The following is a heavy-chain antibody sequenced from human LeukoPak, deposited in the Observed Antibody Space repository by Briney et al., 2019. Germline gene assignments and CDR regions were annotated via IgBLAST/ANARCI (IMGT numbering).Heavy chain of an antibody. CDR3: APDNYE. Sequence: SETLSLTCTVSGYSISSGYYWGWIRQPPGKGLEWIGSIYHSGSTDYNPSLKSRVTISVDTSKNQFSLKLSSVTAADTAVYYCAPDNYEWGQGTLVTVSS. CDR1: GYSISSGYY. CDR2: IYHSGST. J-gene: IGHJ4*02. V-gene: IGHV4-38-2*02. D-gene: IGHD1-1*01.